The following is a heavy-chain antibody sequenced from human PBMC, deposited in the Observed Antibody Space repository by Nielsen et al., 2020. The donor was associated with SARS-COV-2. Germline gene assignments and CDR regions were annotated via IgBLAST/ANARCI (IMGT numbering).Heavy chain of an antibody. D-gene: IGHD1-26*01. Sequence: GGSLRLSCAASGFTFSNHAMHWVRQAPGKGLDWMTIISYDGTEHYADSVKGRFTISRDNSKNTLYLQMNSLRAEDTAVYYCAREGAVGATTGIDYWGQGTLVTVSS. CDR2: ISYDGTE. J-gene: IGHJ4*02. CDR3: AREGAVGATTGIDY. V-gene: IGHV3-30*04. CDR1: GFTFSNHA.